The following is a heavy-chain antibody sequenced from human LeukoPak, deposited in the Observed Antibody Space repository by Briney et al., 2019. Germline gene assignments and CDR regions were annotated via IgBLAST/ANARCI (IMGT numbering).Heavy chain of an antibody. J-gene: IGHJ4*02. V-gene: IGHV3-11*01. Sequence: GGTLRLSCAASGFIHRDYYLSWTRQASGKGLVEVTYISSSGSTIYYADSVKGRFTISRDNAKNSLYLQMNSLRAENTAVYYCARVLEQWLSPFDYWGQGTLVTVSS. CDR1: GFIHRDYY. D-gene: IGHD6-19*01. CDR2: ISSSGSTI. CDR3: ARVLEQWLSPFDY.